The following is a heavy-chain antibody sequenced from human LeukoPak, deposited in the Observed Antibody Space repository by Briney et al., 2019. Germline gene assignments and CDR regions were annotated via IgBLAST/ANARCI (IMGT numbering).Heavy chain of an antibody. CDR3: TRDLHTWEQLFDY. J-gene: IGHJ4*02. CDR2: IRSKAYGGTT. Sequence: GGSLRLSCTASGFTFGDYAMSWVRQAPGKGLEWVGFIRSKAYGGTTEYAAYVKGRFTISRDASKSIAYLQMNSLKTEDTAVYYCTRDLHTWEQLFDYWGQGTLVTVSS. CDR1: GFTFGDYA. D-gene: IGHD1-26*01. V-gene: IGHV3-49*04.